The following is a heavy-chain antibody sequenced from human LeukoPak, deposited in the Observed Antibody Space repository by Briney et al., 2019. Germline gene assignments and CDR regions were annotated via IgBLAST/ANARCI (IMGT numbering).Heavy chain of an antibody. J-gene: IGHJ4*02. CDR1: GFTFSSYG. CDR3: AKVMSVAGNYYFDY. D-gene: IGHD6-19*01. CDR2: ISYDGSNK. V-gene: IGHV3-30*18. Sequence: PGRSLRLSCAASGFTFSSYGMHWVRQAPGKGLEWVAVISYDGSNKYYADSVKGRFTISRDNSRNTLYLQMNSLRAEGTAVYYCAKVMSVAGNYYFDYWGQGTLVTVSS.